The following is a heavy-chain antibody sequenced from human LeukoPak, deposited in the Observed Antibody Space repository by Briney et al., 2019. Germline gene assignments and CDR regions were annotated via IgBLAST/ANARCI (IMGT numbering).Heavy chain of an antibody. CDR1: GGTFSSYA. J-gene: IGHJ6*03. CDR3: ARQGYCSSTSCYTGGYYYYYYMDV. V-gene: IGHV1-69*05. CDR2: IIPTFGTA. Sequence: SVKVSCKASGGTFSSYAISWVRQAPGQGLEWMGGIIPTFGTANYAQKFQGGVTITTDESTSTAYMELSSLRSEDTAVYYCARQGYCSSTSCYTGGYYYYYYMDVWGKGTTVTVSS. D-gene: IGHD2-2*02.